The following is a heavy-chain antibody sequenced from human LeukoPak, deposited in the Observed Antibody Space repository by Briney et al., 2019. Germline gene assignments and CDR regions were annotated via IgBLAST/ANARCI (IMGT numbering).Heavy chain of an antibody. D-gene: IGHD6-6*01. Sequence: PSETLSLTCTVSGGSISSSSYYWGWIRQPPGKGLEWIGSIYYSGSTYYNPSLKSRVTMSVDTSKNQFSLKLSSVTAADTAVYYCATQSIAARRVVAHNWFDPWGQGTLVTVSS. CDR1: GGSISSSSYY. CDR2: IYYSGST. CDR3: ATQSIAARRVVAHNWFDP. V-gene: IGHV4-39*07. J-gene: IGHJ5*02.